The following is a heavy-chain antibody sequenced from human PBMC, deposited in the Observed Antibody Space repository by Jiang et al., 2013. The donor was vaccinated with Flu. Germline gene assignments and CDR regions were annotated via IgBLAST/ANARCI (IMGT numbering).Heavy chain of an antibody. CDR3: AKDNDMIVVADAFDI. D-gene: IGHD3-22*01. V-gene: IGHV3-23*01. Sequence: ASGFTFSSYAMSWVRQAPGKGLYWVSAISTSGARTYYADSVKGRFTISRDNSKNTLYLQMNSLRAEDTAIYYCAKDNDMIVVADAFDIWGQGTMVTVSS. CDR2: ISTSGART. J-gene: IGHJ3*02. CDR1: GFTFSSYA.